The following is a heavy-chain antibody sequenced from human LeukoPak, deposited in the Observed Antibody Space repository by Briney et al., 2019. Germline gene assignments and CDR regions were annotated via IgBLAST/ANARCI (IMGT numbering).Heavy chain of an antibody. J-gene: IGHJ4*02. CDR1: GGSISSGRYY. CDR3: ARGGCSGGSCSGVYYYDSSGYYSGAVFDY. V-gene: IGHV4-61*02. CDR2: IYTSGST. D-gene: IGHD3-22*01. Sequence: SETLSLTCTVSGGSISSGRYYWNWIRQPAGKGLEWIGRIYTSGSTNYNPSLKSRVTISVDTSKNQFSLKLSSVTAADTAVYYCARGGCSGGSCSGVYYYDSSGYYSGAVFDYWGQGTLVTVSS.